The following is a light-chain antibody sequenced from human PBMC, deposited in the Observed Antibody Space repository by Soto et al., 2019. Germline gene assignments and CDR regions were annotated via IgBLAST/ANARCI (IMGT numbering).Light chain of an antibody. CDR3: MQGTRWPHP. J-gene: IGKJ2*01. CDR1: QSLVYRDGNTY. CDR2: TLS. V-gene: IGKV2-30*01. Sequence: DVVMTQSPLSLPVTLGQPASISCRSSQSLVYRDGNTYLSWFQQRPGQSPRRLIHTLSKRDSGVXDXCSGSGSGTDFTLKISRVEAEDVGVYYCMQGTRWPHPFGQGTKLEIK.